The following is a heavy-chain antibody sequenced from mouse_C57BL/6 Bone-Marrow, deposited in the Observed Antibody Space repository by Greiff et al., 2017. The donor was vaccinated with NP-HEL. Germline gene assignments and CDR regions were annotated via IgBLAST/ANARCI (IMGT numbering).Heavy chain of an antibody. CDR2: INPYNGGT. Sequence: EVKLVESGPVLVKPGASVKMSCKASGYTFTDYYMNWVKQSHGKSLEWIGVINPYNGGTSYNQKFKGKATLTVDKSSSTAYMELNSLTSEDSAVYYCAMGLRRYYAMDYWGQGTSVTVSS. V-gene: IGHV1-19*01. D-gene: IGHD2-4*01. CDR3: AMGLRRYYAMDY. CDR1: GYTFTDYY. J-gene: IGHJ4*01.